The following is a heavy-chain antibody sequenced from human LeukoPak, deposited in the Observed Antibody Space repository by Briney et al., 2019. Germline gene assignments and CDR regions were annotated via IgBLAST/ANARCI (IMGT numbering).Heavy chain of an antibody. D-gene: IGHD2-2*01. CDR1: GFTFSDYY. CDR3: ASGVSSTSCYVDY. V-gene: IGHV3-11*04. J-gene: IGHJ4*02. Sequence: GGSLRLSCAASGFTFSDYYMSWIRQAPGKGLEWVSYISSSGSTIYYADSVKGRFTISRDNAKNSLYLQMNSLRAEDTAVYYCASGVSSTSCYVDYWGQGTLVTVSS. CDR2: ISSSGSTI.